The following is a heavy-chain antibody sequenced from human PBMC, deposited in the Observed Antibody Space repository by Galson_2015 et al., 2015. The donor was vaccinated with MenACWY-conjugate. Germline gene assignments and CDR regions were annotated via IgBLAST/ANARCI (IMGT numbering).Heavy chain of an antibody. CDR2: IKQDGSEK. CDR1: GFTFSSYW. Sequence: SLRLSCAASGFTFSSYWMSWVRQAPGKGLEWVANIKQDGSEKYYVDSVKGRFTISRDNAKNSLYLQMNSLRAEDTAVYYCARDSHYYDSSGYYYFAYWGQGTLVTVSS. J-gene: IGHJ4*02. D-gene: IGHD3-22*01. V-gene: IGHV3-7*03. CDR3: ARDSHYYDSSGYYYFAY.